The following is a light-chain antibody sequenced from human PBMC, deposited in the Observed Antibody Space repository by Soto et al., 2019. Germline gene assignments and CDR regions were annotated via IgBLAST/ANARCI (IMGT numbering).Light chain of an antibody. CDR3: CSYAASRHYV. J-gene: IGLJ1*01. Sequence: QSALTQPASVSGSPGQSITISCTGTSSDVGSYNLVSWYQQHPGKAPKFMIYEGTKRPSGVSNRFSGSKSGNTASLTISGLQDEDDADYYCCSYAASRHYVFGTGTKVTVL. CDR1: SSDVGSYNL. CDR2: EGT. V-gene: IGLV2-23*01.